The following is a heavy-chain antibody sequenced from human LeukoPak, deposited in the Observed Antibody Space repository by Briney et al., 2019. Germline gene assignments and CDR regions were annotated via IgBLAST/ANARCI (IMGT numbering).Heavy chain of an antibody. Sequence: HPGGSLRPSCAASGFTFSSYAMSWVRQAPGKGLEWVSAISGSGGSTYYADSVKGRFTISRDNSKNTLYLRMNSLRAEDTAVYYCAKLTYYYDSSGSGRDYWGQGTLVTVSS. CDR3: AKLTYYYDSSGSGRDY. V-gene: IGHV3-23*01. D-gene: IGHD3-22*01. CDR1: GFTFSSYA. J-gene: IGHJ4*02. CDR2: ISGSGGST.